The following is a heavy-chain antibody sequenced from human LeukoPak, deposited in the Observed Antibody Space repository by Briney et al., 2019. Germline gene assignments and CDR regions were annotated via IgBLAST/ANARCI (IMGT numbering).Heavy chain of an antibody. CDR2: ISGSGGST. CDR3: AKCRSSWFNYYYYGMDV. D-gene: IGHD6-13*01. Sequence: PGGSLRLSCAASGFTVSSNYMSWVRQAPGKGLEWVSAISGSGGSTYYADSVKGRFTISRDNSKNTLYLQMNSLRAEDTAVYYCAKCRSSWFNYYYYGMDVWGQGTTVTVSS. V-gene: IGHV3-23*01. J-gene: IGHJ6*02. CDR1: GFTVSSNY.